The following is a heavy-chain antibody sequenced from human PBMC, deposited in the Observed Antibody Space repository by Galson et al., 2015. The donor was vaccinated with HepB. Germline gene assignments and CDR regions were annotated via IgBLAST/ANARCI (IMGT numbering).Heavy chain of an antibody. Sequence: SLRLSCAASGFTFSSYGMHWVRQAPGKGLEWVAVIWYDGSNKYYADSVKGRFTISRDNSKNTLYLQMNSLRAEDTAVYYCARDRAFGITMVQAPPGYWGQGTLVTVSS. J-gene: IGHJ4*02. V-gene: IGHV3-33*01. CDR3: ARDRAFGITMVQAPPGY. CDR1: GFTFSSYG. D-gene: IGHD3-10*01. CDR2: IWYDGSNK.